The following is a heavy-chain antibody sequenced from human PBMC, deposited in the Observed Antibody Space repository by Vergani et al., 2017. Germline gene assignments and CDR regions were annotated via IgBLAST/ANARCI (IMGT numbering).Heavy chain of an antibody. Sequence: EVQLVESGGGLVQPGRSLRLSCAASGFTFDDYAMHWVRQAPGKGLEWVSGISWNSGSIGYADSVKGRFTISRDNAKNSLYLQMNSLRAEDTALYYCAKDLGGRLGGVYYFDYWGQGTLVTVSS. V-gene: IGHV3-9*01. CDR2: ISWNSGSI. CDR1: GFTFDDYA. J-gene: IGHJ4*02. CDR3: AKDLGGRLGGVYYFDY. D-gene: IGHD3-16*01.